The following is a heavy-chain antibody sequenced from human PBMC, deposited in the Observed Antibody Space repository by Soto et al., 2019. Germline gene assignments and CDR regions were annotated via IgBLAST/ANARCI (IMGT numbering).Heavy chain of an antibody. V-gene: IGHV4-59*01. CDR2: IYYSGST. Sequence: QVQLQESGPGLVKPSETLSLTCTVSGGSISSYYWSWIRQPPGKGLEWIGYIYYSGSTNYNPSLTSRVTISVDTSKNQCSLKLSSVTAADTAVYYCARGGYNWNDLAAFDIWGQGTMVTVSS. CDR3: ARGGYNWNDLAAFDI. D-gene: IGHD1-20*01. J-gene: IGHJ3*02. CDR1: GGSISSYY.